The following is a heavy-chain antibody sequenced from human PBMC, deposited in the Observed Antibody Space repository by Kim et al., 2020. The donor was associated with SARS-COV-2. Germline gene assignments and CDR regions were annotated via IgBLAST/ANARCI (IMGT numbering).Heavy chain of an antibody. J-gene: IGHJ6*02. CDR3: ARGSDDSGGYYWRVPYGMDV. CDR1: GGSISSGGYY. D-gene: IGHD3-22*01. CDR2: IYYSGST. Sequence: SETLSLTCTVSGGSISSGGYYWSWIRQHPGKGLEWIGYIYYSGSTYYNPSLKSRVTISVDTSKNQFSLKLSSVTAADTAVYYCARGSDDSGGYYWRVPYGMDVWGQGTTVTVSS. V-gene: IGHV4-31*03.